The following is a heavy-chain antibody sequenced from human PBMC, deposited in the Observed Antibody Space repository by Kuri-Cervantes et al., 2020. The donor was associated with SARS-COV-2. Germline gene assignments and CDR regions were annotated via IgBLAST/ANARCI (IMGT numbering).Heavy chain of an antibody. CDR2: IYPGDSDT. V-gene: IGHV5-51*01. D-gene: IGHD2-2*01. J-gene: IGHJ4*02. Sequence: KVSCKGSGYSFTSCWIGWVRQMPGKGLEWMGIIYPGDSDTRYSPSFQGQVTISADKSISTAYLQWSSLKASDTAMYYCATGLVVPAAMRDYWGQGTLVTVSS. CDR1: GYSFTSCW. CDR3: ATGLVVPAAMRDY.